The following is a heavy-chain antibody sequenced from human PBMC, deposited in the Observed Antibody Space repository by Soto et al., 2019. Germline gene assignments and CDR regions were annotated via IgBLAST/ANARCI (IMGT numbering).Heavy chain of an antibody. D-gene: IGHD2-2*03. CDR2: LSYDGNNK. CDR1: RFSFRSYG. J-gene: IGHJ6*04. Sequence: QAQLVESGGGVGQSGRSLRLSCAASRFSFRSYGMHWVRQAPGKGLEWVAMLSYDGNNKYYGDSVRGRFTLARDNSKNMLYLQIDSVRPADTAVYYCVRDGYCSRDNCNKIYGLDVWGKGTRVTVSS. CDR3: VRDGYCSRDNCNKIYGLDV. V-gene: IGHV3-30*03.